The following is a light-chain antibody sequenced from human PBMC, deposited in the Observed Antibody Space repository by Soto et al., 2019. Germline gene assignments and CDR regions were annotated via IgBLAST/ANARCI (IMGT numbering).Light chain of an antibody. Sequence: DLQLTQTPSTLSASVGDEVTFTCRASQTISRWLAWYQQKPGRAPKLLIYDASTLESGVPSRFSGSGSETEFTLTISRLQPDDFATYFCHSRAFGQGTRLENK. J-gene: IGKJ5*01. V-gene: IGKV1-5*01. CDR2: DAS. CDR3: HSRA. CDR1: QTISRW.